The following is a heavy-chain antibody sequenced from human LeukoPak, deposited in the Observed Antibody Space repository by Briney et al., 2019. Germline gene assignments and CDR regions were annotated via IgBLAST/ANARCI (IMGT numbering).Heavy chain of an antibody. J-gene: IGHJ5*01. V-gene: IGHV3-11*01. D-gene: IGHD4-23*01. Sequence: GGSLRLSCAASGFTFSDYYMSWIRQAPGKGLEWVSYISGSGSTVYYAASVRGRFTISRDNAKNSLFLQMNSLRAEDTAVYYCARDRGNSDPGDWFDSWGQRTLVTVSS. CDR2: ISGSGSTV. CDR1: GFTFSDYY. CDR3: ARDRGNSDPGDWFDS.